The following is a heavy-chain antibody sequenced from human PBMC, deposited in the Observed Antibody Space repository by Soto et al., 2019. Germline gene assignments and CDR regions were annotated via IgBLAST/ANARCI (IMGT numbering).Heavy chain of an antibody. Sequence: ASVKVSCKASGYTFTSYGISWVRQAPGQGLKWMGWISAYNGNTNYAQKLQGRVTMTTDTSTSTAYMELRSLRSDDTAVYYCARARPQYYYGSGSYYKTGAFDIWGQGTMVTVSS. CDR1: GYTFTSYG. J-gene: IGHJ3*02. CDR3: ARARPQYYYGSGSYYKTGAFDI. D-gene: IGHD3-10*01. V-gene: IGHV1-18*01. CDR2: ISAYNGNT.